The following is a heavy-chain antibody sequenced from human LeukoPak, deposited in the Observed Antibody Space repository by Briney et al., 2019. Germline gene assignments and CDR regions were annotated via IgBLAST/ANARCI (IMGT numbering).Heavy chain of an antibody. D-gene: IGHD3-3*01. CDR3: ARGSITIFGVVITAFDY. CDR2: INHSGST. J-gene: IGHJ4*02. Sequence: SETLSLTCAVYGGSFSGYYWSWIRQPPGKGLERIGEINHSGSTNYNPSLKSRVTISVDTSKNQFSLKLSSVTAADTAVYYCARGSITIFGVVITAFDYWGQGTLVTVSS. CDR1: GGSFSGYY. V-gene: IGHV4-34*01.